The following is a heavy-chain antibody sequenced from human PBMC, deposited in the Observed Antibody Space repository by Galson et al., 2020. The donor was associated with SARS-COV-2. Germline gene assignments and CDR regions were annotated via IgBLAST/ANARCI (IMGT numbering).Heavy chain of an antibody. CDR1: GFTFSSYS. V-gene: IGHV3-21*01. D-gene: IGHD6-13*01. CDR2: ISSSSSYI. J-gene: IGHJ6*02. Sequence: NSGGSLRLSCAASGFTFSSYSMNWVRQAPGKGLEWVSSISSSSSYIYYADSVKGRFTISIDNAKNSRYLQMNSLRAEDTAVYYCARDWVPLAAAESIYYYYGMDVWGQGTTVAVSS. CDR3: ARDWVPLAAAESIYYYYGMDV.